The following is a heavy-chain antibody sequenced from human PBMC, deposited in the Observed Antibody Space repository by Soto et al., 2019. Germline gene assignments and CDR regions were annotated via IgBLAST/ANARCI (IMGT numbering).Heavy chain of an antibody. Sequence: SGPTLVNPTQTLTLTCSFSGFSLTTSGVGVGWVRQSPEKALEWLALIFWDDDKRYSPSLRSRLTIAKDTSKNQVVLTLTNVEPVGPALYYCGRILTANGGHFCCRGQGALVTVSS. V-gene: IGHV2-5*02. CDR2: IFWDDDK. CDR3: GRILTANGGHFCC. D-gene: IGHD2-8*01. J-gene: IGHJ4*02. CDR1: GFSLTTSGVG.